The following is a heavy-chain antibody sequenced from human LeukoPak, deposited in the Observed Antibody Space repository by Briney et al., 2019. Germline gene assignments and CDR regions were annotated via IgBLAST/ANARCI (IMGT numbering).Heavy chain of an antibody. CDR2: IYHSGST. CDR1: GYSISSGYY. D-gene: IGHD5-18*01. V-gene: IGHV4-38-2*01. Sequence: SETLSLTCAVSGYSISSGYYWGWIRQHPGKGLEWIGSIYHSGSTYYNPSLKSRVTISVDTSKNQFSLKLSSVTAADTAVYYCARLKPDGYSDDYWGQGTLVTVSS. CDR3: ARLKPDGYSDDY. J-gene: IGHJ4*02.